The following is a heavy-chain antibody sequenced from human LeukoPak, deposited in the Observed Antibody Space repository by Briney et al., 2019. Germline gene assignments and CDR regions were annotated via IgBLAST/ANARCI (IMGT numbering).Heavy chain of an antibody. V-gene: IGHV4-59*01. D-gene: IGHD3-10*01. CDR2: IYYGGST. J-gene: IGHJ4*02. CDR3: AREAYRGSYYYGSGSYSGLDY. CDR1: GGSISSYY. Sequence: SETLSLTCTVSGGSISSYYWSWIRQPPGKGLEWIGYIYYGGSTNYNPSLKSRVTISVDTSKNQFSLKLSSVTAADTAVYYCAREAYRGSYYYGSGSYSGLDYWGQGTLVTVSS.